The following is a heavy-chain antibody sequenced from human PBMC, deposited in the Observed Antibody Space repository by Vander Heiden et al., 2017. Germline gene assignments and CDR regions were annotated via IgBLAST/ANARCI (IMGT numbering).Heavy chain of an antibody. V-gene: IGHV3-15*01. CDR2: AT. J-gene: IGHJ6*02. Sequence: ATDYAAPVKGRFTISRDDSKNTLYLQMNSLKTEDTAVYYCWTYSSSWYGNWYYGMDVWGQGTTVTVSS. CDR3: WTYSSSWYGNWYYGMDV. D-gene: IGHD6-13*01.